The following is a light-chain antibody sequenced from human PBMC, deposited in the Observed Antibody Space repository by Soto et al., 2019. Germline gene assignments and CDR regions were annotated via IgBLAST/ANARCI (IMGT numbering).Light chain of an antibody. J-gene: IGLJ1*01. CDR3: AAWDDSLNGPV. Sequence: QSVLTQPPSASGTPGQRVTISCSGSSSNIGSYTVNWYQQLPGTAPRLLIYDNDQRPSGVPDRFSGSQSGTSASLAISGLQSEDEADYYCAAWDDSLNGPVFGTGTKVTVL. CDR1: SSNIGSYT. CDR2: DND. V-gene: IGLV1-44*01.